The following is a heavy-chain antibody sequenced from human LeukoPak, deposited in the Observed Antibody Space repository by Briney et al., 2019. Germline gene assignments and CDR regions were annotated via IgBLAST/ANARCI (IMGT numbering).Heavy chain of an antibody. V-gene: IGHV1-69*05. D-gene: IGHD6-13*01. Sequence: SVKVSCKASGGTFSSYAISWVRQAPGQGLEWMGRIIPIFGTANYAQKFQGRVTITTDESTSTAYMELSSLRSEDTAVYYRARGGIAEAGIPDDYGGQGTRVTVSS. CDR3: ARGGIAEAGIPDDY. CDR1: GGTFSSYA. CDR2: IIPIFGTA. J-gene: IGHJ4*02.